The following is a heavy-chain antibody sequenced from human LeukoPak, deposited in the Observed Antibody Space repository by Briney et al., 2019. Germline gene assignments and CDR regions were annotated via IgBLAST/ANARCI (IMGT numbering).Heavy chain of an antibody. Sequence: GGSLRLSCAASGFTFSSYGMHWVRQAPGKGLEWVAFIRYDGSNKYYADSVKGRFTISRDNSKNTLYLQMNSLRAEDTAVYHCAKDLDYDFDGYNWYDPWGQGTLVTVSS. CDR1: GFTFSSYG. J-gene: IGHJ5*02. CDR3: AKDLDYDFDGYNWYDP. CDR2: IRYDGSNK. V-gene: IGHV3-30*02. D-gene: IGHD3-3*01.